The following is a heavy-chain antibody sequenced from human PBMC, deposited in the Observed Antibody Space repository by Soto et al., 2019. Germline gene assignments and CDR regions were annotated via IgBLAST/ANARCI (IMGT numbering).Heavy chain of an antibody. Sequence: GGSLRLSCAASGFTFSRYSMNWVRQAPGKGLEWVSHISGSSSTIYYTDSVKGRLTVSRDNAKNSLYLQMNSLRDEDTAVYFCAKTSLRVYYYGMDVWGQGTTVTVSS. J-gene: IGHJ6*02. V-gene: IGHV3-48*02. CDR2: ISGSSSTI. CDR1: GFTFSRYS. CDR3: AKTSLRVYYYGMDV.